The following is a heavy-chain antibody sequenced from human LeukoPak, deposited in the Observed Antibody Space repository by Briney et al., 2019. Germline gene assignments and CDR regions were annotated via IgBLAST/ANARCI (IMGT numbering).Heavy chain of an antibody. Sequence: GGSLRLSCAASGFTFSSYSMNWVRQAPGKGLEWVSSISSSSSYIYYADSVKGRFTISRDNAKNSLYLQMNRLRAEDTAVYYCARDPDTVTTYDWFDPWGQGTLVTVSS. D-gene: IGHD4-17*01. CDR2: ISSSSSYI. CDR3: ARDPDTVTTYDWFDP. CDR1: GFTFSSYS. V-gene: IGHV3-21*01. J-gene: IGHJ5*02.